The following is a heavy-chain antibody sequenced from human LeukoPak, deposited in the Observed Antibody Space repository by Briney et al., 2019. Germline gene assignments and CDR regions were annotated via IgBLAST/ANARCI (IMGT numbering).Heavy chain of an antibody. CDR1: GFTFSSYA. J-gene: IGHJ6*03. CDR2: ISYDGSNK. CDR3: AKKEYSSSWGHMGV. V-gene: IGHV3-30*04. D-gene: IGHD6-13*01. Sequence: GGSPRLSCAASGFTFSSYAMHWVRQAPGKGLEWVAVISYDGSNKYYADSVKGRFTISRDNSKNTLYLQMNSLRAEDTAVYYCAKKEYSSSWGHMGVWGKGTMVTISS.